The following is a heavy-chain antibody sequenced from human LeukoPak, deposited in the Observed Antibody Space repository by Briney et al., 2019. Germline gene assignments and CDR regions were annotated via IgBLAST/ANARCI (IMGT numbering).Heavy chain of an antibody. J-gene: IGHJ4*02. CDR1: GGTFSSYA. D-gene: IGHD2-2*01. V-gene: IGHV7-4-1*02. CDR3: ARDSGPQLGTQLFDY. CDR2: INTNTGNP. Sequence: ASVKVSCKASGGTFSSYAISWVRQAPGQGLEWMGWINTNTGNPTYAQGFTGRFVFSLDTSVSTAYLQISSLKAEDTAVYYCARDSGPQLGTQLFDYWGQGTLVTVSS.